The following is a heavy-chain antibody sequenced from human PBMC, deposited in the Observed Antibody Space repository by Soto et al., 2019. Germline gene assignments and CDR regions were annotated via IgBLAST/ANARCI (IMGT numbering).Heavy chain of an antibody. Sequence: QVQLQESGPGLVKPSQTLSLTCTVSGGSISSGDYYWSWIRQPPGKGLEWIGYIYYSGSTYYNPSIKSRVTISVDTSKNQFSLKLSSVTAADTAVYYCARFRYYGSGSYYLKYYFDYWGQGTLVTVSS. CDR3: ARFRYYGSGSYYLKYYFDY. D-gene: IGHD3-10*01. V-gene: IGHV4-30-4*01. CDR2: IYYSGST. J-gene: IGHJ4*02. CDR1: GGSISSGDYY.